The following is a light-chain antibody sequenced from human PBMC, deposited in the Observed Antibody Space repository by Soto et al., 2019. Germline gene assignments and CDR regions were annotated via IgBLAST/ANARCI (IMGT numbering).Light chain of an antibody. V-gene: IGKV3-20*01. J-gene: IGKJ2*01. Sequence: EIVLTQSPGTLSLSPGERATLSCRASQSVSRTYLAWYQQKPDQAPRLLIYGASNRATGIPDRFSGSGSGTDFTLTINKLEPGDFAVYFCQQSGSSPYTFGQGTKLEIK. CDR3: QQSGSSPYT. CDR1: QSVSRTY. CDR2: GAS.